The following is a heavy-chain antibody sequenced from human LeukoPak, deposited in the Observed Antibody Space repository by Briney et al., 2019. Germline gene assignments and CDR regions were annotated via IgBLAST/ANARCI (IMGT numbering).Heavy chain of an antibody. CDR1: GYSFTSYW. D-gene: IGHD3-9*01. J-gene: IGHJ3*02. Sequence: GESLKISCKGSGYSFTSYWIGWVRQMPGKGLEWMGIIYPGDSDTRYSPSFQGQVTISADKSISTAYLQWSGLKASDTAMYYCARHGPYYDILTDAFDIWGQGTMVTVSS. V-gene: IGHV5-51*01. CDR2: IYPGDSDT. CDR3: ARHGPYYDILTDAFDI.